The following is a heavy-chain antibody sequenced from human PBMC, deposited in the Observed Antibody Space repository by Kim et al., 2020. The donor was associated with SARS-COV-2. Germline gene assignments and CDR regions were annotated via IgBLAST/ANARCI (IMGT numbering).Heavy chain of an antibody. CDR1: GFTFSDYA. J-gene: IGHJ4*02. D-gene: IGHD5-12*01. Sequence: GGSLRLSCAASGFTFSDYAMSWVRQAPGKGLEWVSAVCASAGNTYYSDSVKGRFTISRDNSKNTLYLQMNSLRAEDTAVYYCAKDRRRGDGYNYNYFDFWGQGTLVTVSS. CDR2: VCASAGNT. CDR3: AKDRRRGDGYNYNYFDF. V-gene: IGHV3-23*01.